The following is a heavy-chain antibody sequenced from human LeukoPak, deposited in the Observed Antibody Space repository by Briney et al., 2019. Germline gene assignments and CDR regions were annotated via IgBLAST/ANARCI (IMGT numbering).Heavy chain of an antibody. D-gene: IGHD3-16*01. CDR1: GFTFSSYS. J-gene: IGHJ4*02. CDR2: ISSSSSTI. Sequence: GGALRLSGAASGFTFSSYSRNWVRQAPGKGLEWVSYISSSSSTIYYGDSVKGRLAISRDNAKNSLYLQMNSLRAEDTAVYYCARDSRLGACSDYWGQGTLVTVSS. V-gene: IGHV3-48*04. CDR3: ARDSRLGACSDY.